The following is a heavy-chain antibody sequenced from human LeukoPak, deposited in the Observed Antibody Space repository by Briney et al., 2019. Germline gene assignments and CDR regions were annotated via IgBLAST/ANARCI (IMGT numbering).Heavy chain of an antibody. J-gene: IGHJ4*02. CDR2: INPSGGST. Sequence: ASVKHSCKASGYTFTGYYMHWVRQPPGQGLEWMGIINPSGGSTSYAQKFQGRVTMTRDTSTSTVYMELSSLRSEDTAVYYCARPNADLSGSYSDWGQGTLVTVSS. CDR3: ARPNADLSGSYSD. D-gene: IGHD1-26*01. V-gene: IGHV1-46*01. CDR1: GYTFTGYY.